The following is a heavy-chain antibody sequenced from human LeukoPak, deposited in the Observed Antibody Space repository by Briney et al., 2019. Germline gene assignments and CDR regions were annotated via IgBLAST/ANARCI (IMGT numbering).Heavy chain of an antibody. V-gene: IGHV4-59*08. CDR3: ATFIHDLKLGSGFDY. D-gene: IGHD3-10*01. CDR2: IYYSGST. CDR1: GGFISSYY. J-gene: IGHJ4*02. Sequence: SETLSLTCTVSGGFISSYYWSWIRPPPAKGLEGIGDIYYSGSTNYNSSLKSRVTISVDTSKNQFSLKLSSVTAADTAVYYCATFIHDLKLGSGFDYWGQGTLVTVSS.